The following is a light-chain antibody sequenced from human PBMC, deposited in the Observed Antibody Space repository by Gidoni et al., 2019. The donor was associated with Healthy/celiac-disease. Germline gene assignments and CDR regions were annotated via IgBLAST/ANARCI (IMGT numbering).Light chain of an antibody. CDR3: AAWDDSLSGPG. Sequence: QSVLTQPPSASGTPGQGVTISCSGSSSNIGSNYVYWYQQLPGTAPKLLSYRNNQRPSGVPDRFSGSKSGTSASLAISGLRSEDEADYYCAAWDDSLSGPGFGGGTKLTVL. CDR2: RNN. CDR1: SSNIGSNY. J-gene: IGLJ3*02. V-gene: IGLV1-47*01.